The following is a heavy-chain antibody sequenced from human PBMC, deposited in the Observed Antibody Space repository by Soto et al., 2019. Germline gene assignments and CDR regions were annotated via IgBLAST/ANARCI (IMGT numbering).Heavy chain of an antibody. CDR2: IIPIFGTA. J-gene: IGHJ4*02. Sequence: RASVKVSCKASGGTFSSYAISWVRQAPGQGLEWMGGIIPIFGTANYAQKFQGRVTITADKSTSTAYMELSSLRSEDTAVYYCASGAELELNFDYWGQGTLVTVSS. CDR3: ASGAELELNFDY. V-gene: IGHV1-69*06. D-gene: IGHD1-7*01. CDR1: GGTFSSYA.